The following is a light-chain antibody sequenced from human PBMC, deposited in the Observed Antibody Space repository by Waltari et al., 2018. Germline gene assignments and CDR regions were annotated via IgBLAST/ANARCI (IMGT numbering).Light chain of an antibody. CDR3: QQYDNLPSLT. Sequence: DIQMTQSPSSLSASVGDRVTITCQASQDISNYLNWYQQKPGKAPKLLIYDASNLETGFPSRFSGSGSGTDLTFTISSLQPEDIATYYCQQYDNLPSLTFGGGTKVEIK. CDR2: DAS. CDR1: QDISNY. J-gene: IGKJ4*01. V-gene: IGKV1-33*01.